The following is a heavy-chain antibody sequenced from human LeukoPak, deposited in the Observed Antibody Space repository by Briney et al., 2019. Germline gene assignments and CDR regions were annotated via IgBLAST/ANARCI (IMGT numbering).Heavy chain of an antibody. D-gene: IGHD1-1*01. CDR2: IKQDGSEK. CDR3: ATYRAPGY. CDR1: GFTFSRYW. V-gene: IGHV3-7*03. Sequence: PGGSLRLSCAASGFTFSRYWMSWARQVPGKGLEWVANIKQDGSEKYYVGSVKGRFIISRDNADNSLSLQINSLRVEDTAVYYRATYRAPGYWGQGTLVTVSS. J-gene: IGHJ4*02.